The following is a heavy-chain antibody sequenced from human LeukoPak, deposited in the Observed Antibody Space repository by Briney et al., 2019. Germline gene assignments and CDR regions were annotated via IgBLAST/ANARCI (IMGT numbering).Heavy chain of an antibody. Sequence: PSETLSLTCTVSGGSISSYYWSWIRQPPGKGLEWIGYIYYSGSTNYNPSLKSRVTISVDTSKNQFSLKLSSVTAADTAVYYCAREIGSGSSYFDYWGQGTLVTVSS. V-gene: IGHV4-59*01. CDR1: GGSISSYY. J-gene: IGHJ4*02. CDR3: AREIGSGSSYFDY. CDR2: IYYSGST. D-gene: IGHD3-10*01.